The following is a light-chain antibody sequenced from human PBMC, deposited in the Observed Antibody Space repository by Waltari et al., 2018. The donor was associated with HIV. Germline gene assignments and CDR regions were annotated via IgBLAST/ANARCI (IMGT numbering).Light chain of an antibody. CDR1: SSDVGAYDY. J-gene: IGLJ1*01. CDR3: SSYTTSSTYV. V-gene: IGLV2-14*03. Sequence: QSALTQPASVSGSPGQSIPISFTGTSSDVGAYDYVSWHQQHPCKAPKLMIYDVNNRPSGVSHRFSGSKSATTASLTISGLQAEDEADYYCSSYTTSSTYVFGTGTKVTVL. CDR2: DVN.